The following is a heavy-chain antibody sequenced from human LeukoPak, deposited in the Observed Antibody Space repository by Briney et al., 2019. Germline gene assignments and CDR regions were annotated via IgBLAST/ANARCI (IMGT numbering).Heavy chain of an antibody. CDR3: ARRFVVPAATFDY. CDR1: GGSFSGYY. CDR2: INPSRNT. Sequence: SETLSLTCAVFGGSFSGYYWNWIRQPPGKGLEWIGQINPSRNTNYNPSLRSRVTISVDTSKKQFSLKLSSVTAADTAVYYCARRFVVPAATFDYWGQGTLVTVSS. V-gene: IGHV4-34*01. J-gene: IGHJ4*02. D-gene: IGHD2-2*01.